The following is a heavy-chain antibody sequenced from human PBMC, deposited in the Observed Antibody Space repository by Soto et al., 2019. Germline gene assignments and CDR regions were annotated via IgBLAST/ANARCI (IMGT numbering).Heavy chain of an antibody. J-gene: IGHJ5*02. CDR2: IYYSGST. CDR1: GGSISSSSYY. CDR3: ARQRVITIFGVLNWFDP. V-gene: IGHV4-39*01. Sequence: TCTVSGGSISSSSYYWGWIRQPPGKGLEWIGSIYYSGSTYYNPSLKSRVTISVDTSKNQFSLKLSSVTAADTAVYYCARQRVITIFGVLNWFDPWGQGTLVTVSS. D-gene: IGHD3-3*01.